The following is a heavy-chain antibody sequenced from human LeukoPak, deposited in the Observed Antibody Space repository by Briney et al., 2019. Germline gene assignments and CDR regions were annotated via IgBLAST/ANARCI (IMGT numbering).Heavy chain of an antibody. D-gene: IGHD6-13*01. V-gene: IGHV1-2*02. CDR1: GYTFTGYY. J-gene: IGHJ4*02. CDR3: ARFTKQLGFFEN. Sequence: ASVKVPFKASGYTFTGYYIHWVRQAPGHGLEWMGWINPNSGGTNYAQKFQGRVTMTRDTSISTAYMELSRLRPDDTAVFYCARFTKQLGFFENWGQGTLVTVSS. CDR2: INPNSGGT.